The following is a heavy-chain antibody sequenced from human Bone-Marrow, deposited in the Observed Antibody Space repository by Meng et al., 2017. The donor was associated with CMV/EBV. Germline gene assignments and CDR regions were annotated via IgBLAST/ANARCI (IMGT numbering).Heavy chain of an antibody. CDR2: INHSGST. Sequence: SQTLSLTCAVYGGSFSGYYWSWIRQPPGKGLEWIGEINHSGSTNYNPSLKSRVTISVDTSKNQFSLKLSSVTAAGTAVYCCARGHSIVVVPAAMGPRGAYYYYGMDVWGQGTTVTVSS. CDR1: GGSFSGYY. J-gene: IGHJ6*02. CDR3: ARGHSIVVVPAAMGPRGAYYYYGMDV. D-gene: IGHD2-2*01. V-gene: IGHV4-34*01.